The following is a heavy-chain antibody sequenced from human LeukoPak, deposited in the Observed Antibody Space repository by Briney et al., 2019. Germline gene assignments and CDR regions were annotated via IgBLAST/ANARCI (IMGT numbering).Heavy chain of an antibody. D-gene: IGHD4-17*01. CDR1: GLTFSRYA. V-gene: IGHV3-23*01. J-gene: IGHJ4*02. CDR3: AKGHSDYGTDFDY. CDR2: ISGSGGST. Sequence: GGSLRLSCAASGLTFSRYAMSWVRQAPGKGLECVSVISGSGGSTHYADSVKGRFTISRDNSKNTLYLQMNTLRAEDTAVYYCAKGHSDYGTDFDYWGQGTLVTVSS.